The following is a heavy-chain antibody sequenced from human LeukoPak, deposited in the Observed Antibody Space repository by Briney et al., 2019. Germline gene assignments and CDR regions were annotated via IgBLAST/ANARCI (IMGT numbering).Heavy chain of an antibody. CDR3: ARGGYSGYDYGFNWFDP. CDR1: GFTVSSNY. V-gene: IGHV3-66*01. D-gene: IGHD5-12*01. J-gene: IGHJ5*02. CDR2: IYSGGST. Sequence: GWSLRLSCAASGFTVSSNYMSWVRQAPGKGLEWVSVIYSGGSTYYADSVKGRFTISRDNSKNTLYLQMNSLRAEDTAVYYCARGGYSGYDYGFNWFDPWGQGTLVTVSS.